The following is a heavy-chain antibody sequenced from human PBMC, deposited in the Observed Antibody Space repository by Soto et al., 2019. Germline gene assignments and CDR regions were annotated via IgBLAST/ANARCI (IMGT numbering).Heavy chain of an antibody. D-gene: IGHD4-17*01. J-gene: IGHJ4*02. CDR3: ARGGDDYGDWRFDY. CDR2: IYYSGST. Sequence: SETLSLTCTVSGGSISSYYWSWIRQPPGKGLEWIGYIYYSGSTNYNPSLKSRVTISVDTSKNQFSLKLSSVTAADTAVYYCARGGDDYGDWRFDYWGQGTLVTVSS. V-gene: IGHV4-59*01. CDR1: GGSISSYY.